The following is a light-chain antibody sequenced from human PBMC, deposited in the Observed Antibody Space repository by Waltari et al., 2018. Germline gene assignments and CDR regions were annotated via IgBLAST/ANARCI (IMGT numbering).Light chain of an antibody. Sequence: EIMLTQSPGTLSLSPGERATLSCRASQSSSKYLAWYQQKPGQAPRVLIYEASIRATGIPNSFSGSGDGKNFSLTISRLEPEEYSVYYCQKYGSLPATFGRGTKVEIK. CDR2: EAS. CDR3: QKYGSLPAT. V-gene: IGKV3-20*01. CDR1: QSSSKY. J-gene: IGKJ1*01.